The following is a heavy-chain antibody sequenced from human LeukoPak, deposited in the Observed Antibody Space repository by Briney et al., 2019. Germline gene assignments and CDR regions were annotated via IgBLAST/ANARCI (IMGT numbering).Heavy chain of an antibody. J-gene: IGHJ2*01. CDR3: AKVGATDWYFDL. Sequence: VGCLRLSCAAPGVTFSSYAMSSVRQAPREGLGWVSGSSGSGGSTYYADSVKGRFTISRDNSKNTLYLQMNSLRAEDTAVYYCAKVGATDWYFDLWGRGTLVTVSS. CDR1: GVTFSSYA. D-gene: IGHD1-26*01. V-gene: IGHV3-23*01. CDR2: SSGSGGST.